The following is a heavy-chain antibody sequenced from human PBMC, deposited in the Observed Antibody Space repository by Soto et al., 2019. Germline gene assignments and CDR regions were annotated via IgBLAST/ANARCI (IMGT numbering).Heavy chain of an antibody. CDR1: GRPVSSGGYY. CDR3: ARALRGVVVVAAREMDV. V-gene: IGHV4-31*03. D-gene: IGHD2-15*01. J-gene: IGHJ6*02. CDR2: IYHIGSP. Sequence: QVQLQESGPGLVKPSQTLSLTCTVSGRPVSSGGYYWTWIRQFPGKGLEWIGYIYHIGSPSYNPSLKSRVTISVDTSKNQFSLNLRSVTAADTAVYYCARALRGVVVVAAREMDVWGQGTTVTVSS.